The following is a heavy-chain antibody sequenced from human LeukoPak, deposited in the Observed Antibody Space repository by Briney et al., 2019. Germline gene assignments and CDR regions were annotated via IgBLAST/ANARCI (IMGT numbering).Heavy chain of an antibody. J-gene: IGHJ3*02. CDR2: ISAYNGNT. V-gene: IGHV1-18*01. D-gene: IGHD3-22*01. Sequence: RASVKVSCKASGYTFTSYGISWVRQAPGQGLEWMGWISAYNGNTNYAQKLQGRVTMTTDTSTSTAYMELRSLRSDDTAVYYCARYYYDSSGYYYGDAFDIWGQGTMVTVSS. CDR1: GYTFTSYG. CDR3: ARYYYDSSGYYYGDAFDI.